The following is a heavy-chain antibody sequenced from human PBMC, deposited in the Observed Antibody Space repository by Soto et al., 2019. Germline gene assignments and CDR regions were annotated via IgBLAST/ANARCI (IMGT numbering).Heavy chain of an antibody. Sequence: EVQLSESGGGLVQPGGSPRLSCAASGFTFSSYAMSWVRQAPGKGLEWVSSISDSGGSSYYGHSVKGRFTISRDNSKNTLYLQMNNLRAEDTAVYFCARAADDYGFWSGYLYWGQGTLVSVSS. CDR3: ARAADDYGFWSGYLY. J-gene: IGHJ4*02. CDR1: GFTFSSYA. V-gene: IGHV3-23*02. D-gene: IGHD3-3*01. CDR2: ISDSGGSS.